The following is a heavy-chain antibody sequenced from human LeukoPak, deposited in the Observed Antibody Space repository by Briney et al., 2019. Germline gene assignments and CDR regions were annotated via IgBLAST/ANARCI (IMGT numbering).Heavy chain of an antibody. Sequence: ASETLSLTCAVYGGSFSGYYWSWIRQPPGKGLEWIGEINHSGSTNYNPSLKSRVTISVDTSKNQFSLKLSSVTAADTAVYYCARGLGLYVALYNWFDPWGQGTLVTVSS. J-gene: IGHJ5*02. V-gene: IGHV4-34*01. CDR3: ARGLGLYVALYNWFDP. CDR2: INHSGST. CDR1: GGSFSGYY. D-gene: IGHD3-10*01.